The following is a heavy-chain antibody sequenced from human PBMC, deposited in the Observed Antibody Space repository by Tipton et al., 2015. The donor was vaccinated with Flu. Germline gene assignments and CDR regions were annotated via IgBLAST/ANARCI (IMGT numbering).Heavy chain of an antibody. Sequence: SLRLSCAASGFTFSNHVMHWVRQAPGKGLEWVAVISSDGRETRYTDSVKGRFTISRDNSKDTLFLQMNSLRAEDTAVYYCAGPSSGDCSGSTCRYFDYWGQGTLVTVPS. CDR1: GFTFSNHV. D-gene: IGHD2-15*01. CDR3: AGPSSGDCSGSTCRYFDY. V-gene: IGHV3-30*04. J-gene: IGHJ4*02. CDR2: ISSDGRET.